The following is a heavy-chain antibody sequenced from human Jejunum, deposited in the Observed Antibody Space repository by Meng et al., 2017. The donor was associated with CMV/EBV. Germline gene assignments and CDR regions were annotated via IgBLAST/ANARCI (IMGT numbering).Heavy chain of an antibody. D-gene: IGHD2-15*01. Sequence: AASGFRFSTYWMTWVRQAPGKGLEWLAKIKEDGGQKNYVDSMKGRFTISRDNAKNSLYLQMNTLRADDTAVYYCVRDAGWFHFDYWGQGTRVTVSS. J-gene: IGHJ4*02. CDR2: IKEDGGQK. V-gene: IGHV3-7*01. CDR1: GFRFSTYW. CDR3: VRDAGWFHFDY.